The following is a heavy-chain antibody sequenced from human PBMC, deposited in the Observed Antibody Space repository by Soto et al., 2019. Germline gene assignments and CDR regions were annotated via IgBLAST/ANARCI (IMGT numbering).Heavy chain of an antibody. CDR3: ARSASPHWQWLVGGLDY. CDR1: GFTFSSYA. J-gene: IGHJ4*02. V-gene: IGHV3-30-3*01. D-gene: IGHD6-19*01. CDR2: ISYDGSNK. Sequence: QVQLVESGGGVVQPGRSLRLSCAASGFTFSSYAMHWVRQAPGKGLEWVAVISYDGSNKYYADSVKGRFTISRDNPKNTLYLQMNSLRAEDTAVYYCARSASPHWQWLVGGLDYWGQGTLVTVSS.